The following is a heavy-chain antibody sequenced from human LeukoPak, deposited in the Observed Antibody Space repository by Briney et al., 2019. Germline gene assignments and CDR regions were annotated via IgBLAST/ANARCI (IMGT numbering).Heavy chain of an antibody. Sequence: PGRSLRLSCAASGFTFDDYAMHWVRQAPGKCLGWVSGMSWNSGSIGYADSVKSRFTISRDNAKNSLYLQMNSLRAEDTALYYCAKTPVYSSSWYMGYYFDYWGQGTLVTVSS. V-gene: IGHV3-9*01. CDR3: AKTPVYSSSWYMGYYFDY. D-gene: IGHD6-13*01. J-gene: IGHJ4*02. CDR2: MSWNSGSI. CDR1: GFTFDDYA.